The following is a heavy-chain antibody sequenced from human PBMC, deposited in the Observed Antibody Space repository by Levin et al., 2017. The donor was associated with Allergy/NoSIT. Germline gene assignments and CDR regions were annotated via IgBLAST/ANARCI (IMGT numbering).Heavy chain of an antibody. Sequence: SQTLSLTCTVSGGSISSGDYYWSWIRQPPGKGLEWIGYIYYSGSTYYNPSLKSRVTISVDTSKNQFSLKLSSVTAADTAVYYCARAGATIFGVVSANYYYYYGMDGWGQGTTVTVSS. D-gene: IGHD3-3*01. CDR1: GGSISSGDYY. V-gene: IGHV4-30-4*01. J-gene: IGHJ6*02. CDR3: ARAGATIFGVVSANYYYYYGMDG. CDR2: IYYSGST.